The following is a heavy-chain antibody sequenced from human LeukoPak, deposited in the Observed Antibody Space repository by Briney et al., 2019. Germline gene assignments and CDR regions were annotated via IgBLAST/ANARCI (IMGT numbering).Heavy chain of an antibody. Sequence: GGALRLSCAASGFTFSSYAMSWVRQAPGKGLEWVSAISGSGGSTYYADSVKGRFTISRDNSKNTLYLQMNRLRAEDTAVYYCAKVEIVPARLGYFQHRGQGTLVTVSS. CDR3: AKVEIVPARLGYFQH. D-gene: IGHD2-2*01. CDR2: ISGSGGST. J-gene: IGHJ1*01. V-gene: IGHV3-23*01. CDR1: GFTFSSYA.